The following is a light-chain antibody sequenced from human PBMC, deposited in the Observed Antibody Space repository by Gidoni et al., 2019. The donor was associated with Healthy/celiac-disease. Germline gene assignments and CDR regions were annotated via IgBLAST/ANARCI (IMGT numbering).Light chain of an antibody. CDR2: DAS. J-gene: IGKJ4*02. V-gene: IGKV3-11*01. Sequence: EIVFTQSPATLSLSPGERATPACRASQGVSSYLAWYQQKPGQAPRLLIYDASNRATGIPARFSGSGSGTDFTLTISSLEPEDFAVYYCQQRSNWPPTFGEGTKVEIK. CDR1: QGVSSY. CDR3: QQRSNWPPT.